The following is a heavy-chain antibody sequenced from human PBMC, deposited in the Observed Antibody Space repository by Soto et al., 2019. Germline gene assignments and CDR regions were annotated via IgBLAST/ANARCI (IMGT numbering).Heavy chain of an antibody. D-gene: IGHD6-6*01. J-gene: IGHJ4*02. CDR1: GGSISSGDYY. V-gene: IGHV4-30-4*01. Sequence: QVQLQESGPGLVKPSQTLSLTCTVSGGSISSGDYYWSWIRQPPGKGLEWIGYIYYSGSTYYNPSLKRRVTISVDTSKNQFSLKLSSVTAADTAVYYCARVWPSSSQPLGSDYWGQGTLVTVSS. CDR2: IYYSGST. CDR3: ARVWPSSSQPLGSDY.